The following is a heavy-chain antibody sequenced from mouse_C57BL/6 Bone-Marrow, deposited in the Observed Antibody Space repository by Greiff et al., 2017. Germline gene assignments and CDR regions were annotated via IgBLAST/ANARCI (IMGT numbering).Heavy chain of an antibody. Sequence: EVKLQQSGAELVRPGASVKLSCTASGFNIKDDYMHWVKQRPAQGLEWIGWIDPDNGDTEYASKFQGKATITADTSSNTAYLQLSSLTSEDTAVYYCTLPGMDYWGQGTSVTVSS. J-gene: IGHJ4*01. CDR3: TLPGMDY. CDR1: GFNIKDDY. CDR2: IDPDNGDT. V-gene: IGHV14-4*01.